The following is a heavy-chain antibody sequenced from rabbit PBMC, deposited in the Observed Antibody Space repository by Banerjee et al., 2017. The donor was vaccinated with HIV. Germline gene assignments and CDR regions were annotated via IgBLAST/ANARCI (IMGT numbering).Heavy chain of an antibody. CDR3: ARDLAGVIGWNFNL. CDR1: GFSLSGYW. J-gene: IGHJ4*01. Sequence: QEQLEESGGDLVKPEGSLTLTCTVSGFSLSGYWMSWVRQAPGKGLEWIGYINTGSSGYTTYASWAKGRFTISKTSSTTVTLQLNSLTAADTATYFCARDLAGVIGWNFNLWGQGTLVTV. CDR2: INTGSSGYT. V-gene: IGHV1S45*01. D-gene: IGHD4-1*01.